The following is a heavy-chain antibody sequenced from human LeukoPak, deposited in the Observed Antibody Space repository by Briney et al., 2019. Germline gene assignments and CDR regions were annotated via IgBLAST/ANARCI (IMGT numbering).Heavy chain of an antibody. Sequence: GGSLRLSCKGSGYTFSSYWIGWVRQMPGKGLQWMGIIYPGDSDTTYSPSFQGQVTISADKSISTAYLQWSSLKASDTAIYYCARLIVGSSSTGWFDPWGQGALVTVSS. CDR3: ARLIVGSSSTGWFDP. CDR2: IYPGDSDT. CDR1: GYTFSSYW. D-gene: IGHD6-6*01. V-gene: IGHV5-51*01. J-gene: IGHJ5*02.